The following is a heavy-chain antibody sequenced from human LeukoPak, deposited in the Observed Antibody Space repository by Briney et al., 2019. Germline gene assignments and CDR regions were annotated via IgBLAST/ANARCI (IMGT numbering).Heavy chain of an antibody. CDR2: INHSGST. D-gene: IGHD3-3*01. CDR1: GGSFSGYY. CDR3: ARGSYYDFWSGYQYYYYYMDV. V-gene: IGHV4-34*01. Sequence: PSETLSLTCAVYGGSFSGYYWSWIRQPPGKGLEWIGEINHSGSTNYNPSLKSRVTISVDTSKNQFSLKLSSVTAADTAVYYCARGSYYDFWSGYQYYYYYMDVWGKGTTVTASS. J-gene: IGHJ6*03.